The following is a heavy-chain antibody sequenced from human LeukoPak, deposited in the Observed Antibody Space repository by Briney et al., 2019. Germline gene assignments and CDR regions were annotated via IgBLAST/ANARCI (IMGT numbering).Heavy chain of an antibody. Sequence: ASVKVSCKVSGYTLTELSMHWVRQAPGKGLGWMGGFDPEDGETIYAQKFQGRVTMTEDTSTDTAYMELSSLRSEDTAVYYCATRGNGDQNYYYYGMDVWGQGTTVTVSS. CDR3: ATRGNGDQNYYYYGMDV. D-gene: IGHD4-17*01. J-gene: IGHJ6*02. CDR2: FDPEDGET. V-gene: IGHV1-24*01. CDR1: GYTLTELS.